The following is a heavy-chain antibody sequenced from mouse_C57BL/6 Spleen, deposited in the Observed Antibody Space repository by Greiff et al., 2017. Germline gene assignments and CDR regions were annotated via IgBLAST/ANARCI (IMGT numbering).Heavy chain of an antibody. Sequence: EVKLVESGPGLVKPSQSLSLTCSVTGYSITSGYYWNWIRQFPGNKLEWMGYISYDGSNNYNPSLKNRISITRDPSKNQFFLKLNSVTTEDTATYYCARDLDGDYAMDYWGQGTSVTVSS. CDR3: ARDLDGDYAMDY. D-gene: IGHD2-3*01. J-gene: IGHJ4*01. CDR1: GYSITSGYY. V-gene: IGHV3-6*01. CDR2: ISYDGSN.